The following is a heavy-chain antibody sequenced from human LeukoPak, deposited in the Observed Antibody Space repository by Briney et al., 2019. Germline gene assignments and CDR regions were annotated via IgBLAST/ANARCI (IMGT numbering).Heavy chain of an antibody. CDR1: GFIFNTYV. Sequence: GGSLRLSWAASGFIFNTYVMTWVRQAPGKGLEWMSSISGSGGSTYYADPVEGRFTISRDNSKNTLYLQMNNLRAEDTAMYYCAKGTYSGNSYHFDYWGQGTLVTVPS. J-gene: IGHJ4*02. CDR3: AKGTYSGNSYHFDY. D-gene: IGHD1-26*01. V-gene: IGHV3-23*01. CDR2: ISGSGGST.